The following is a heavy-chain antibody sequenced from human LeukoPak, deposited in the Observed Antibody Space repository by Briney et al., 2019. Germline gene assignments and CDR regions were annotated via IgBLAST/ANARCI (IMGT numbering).Heavy chain of an antibody. Sequence: ASVKVSCKALGYXFTDHYFHWLRQAPGQGLEWMGWIHPGRGDTNIAQKFQGRVSLTRDMSISTAYMELSRLTSDDTAVYYCARDHNWGPDYWGQGTLVSVSS. D-gene: IGHD7-27*01. J-gene: IGHJ4*02. CDR3: ARDHNWGPDY. CDR2: IHPGRGDT. V-gene: IGHV1-2*02. CDR1: GYXFTDHY.